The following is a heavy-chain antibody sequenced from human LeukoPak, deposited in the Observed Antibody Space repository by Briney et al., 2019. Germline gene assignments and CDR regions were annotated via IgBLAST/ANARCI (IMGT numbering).Heavy chain of an antibody. CDR1: GFTFSSYS. V-gene: IGHV3-30-3*01. Sequence: PGGSLRLSCAASGFTFSSYSMHWVRQAPGMGLEWVAVISYDGNNKYYADSVKGRFTISRDNSKNTLYLQMNSLRAEDTAVYYCARDASKGIYYFDYWGQGTLVTVSS. CDR3: ARDASKGIYYFDY. J-gene: IGHJ4*02. CDR2: ISYDGNNK. D-gene: IGHD2-15*01.